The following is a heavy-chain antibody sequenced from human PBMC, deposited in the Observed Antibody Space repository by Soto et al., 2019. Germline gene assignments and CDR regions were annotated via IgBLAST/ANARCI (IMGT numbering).Heavy chain of an antibody. CDR2: IKQDGSEK. J-gene: IGHJ6*02. CDR1: GFTFISYW. V-gene: IGHV3-7*01. Sequence: PGGSLRLSCAASGFTFISYWMSWVRQAPGKGLEWVANIKQDGSEKYYVDSVKGRFTISRDKAKNSLYLQMNSLRAEDTAVYYCARGRVDGVPAASPHYYYYCRYVWGQGTTFTFSS. D-gene: IGHD2-2*01. CDR3: ARGRVDGVPAASPHYYYYCRYV.